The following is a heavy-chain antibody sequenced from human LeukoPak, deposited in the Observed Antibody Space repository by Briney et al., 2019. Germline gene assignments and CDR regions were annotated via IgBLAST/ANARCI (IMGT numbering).Heavy chain of an antibody. CDR1: GFSLSTSGVG. CDR3: AHSGHGSTSWGPHNWFDP. Sequence: VSGPTLVNPTQTLTLTCTFSGFSLSTSGVGVGWIRQPPGKALEWLALIYWNDDKRYSPSLKSRLTITKDTSKNQVVLTMTNMDPVDTATYYCAHSGHGSTSWGPHNWFDPWGQGTLVTVSS. J-gene: IGHJ5*02. CDR2: IYWNDDK. D-gene: IGHD2-2*01. V-gene: IGHV2-5*01.